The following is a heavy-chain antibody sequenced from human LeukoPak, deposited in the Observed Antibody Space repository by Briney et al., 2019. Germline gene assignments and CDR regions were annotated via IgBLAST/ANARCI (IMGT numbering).Heavy chain of an antibody. Sequence: ASVKVSCKASGYTFTSYGISWVRQAPGQGLEWMGWISAYNGNTNYAQKLQGRVTMTTDTSTSTAYMELRSLRSDDTAVYYCAREGSIVVVPAAILAFDIWGQGTMVTVSS. CDR2: ISAYNGNT. CDR1: GYTFTSYG. V-gene: IGHV1-18*04. CDR3: AREGSIVVVPAAILAFDI. D-gene: IGHD2-2*01. J-gene: IGHJ3*02.